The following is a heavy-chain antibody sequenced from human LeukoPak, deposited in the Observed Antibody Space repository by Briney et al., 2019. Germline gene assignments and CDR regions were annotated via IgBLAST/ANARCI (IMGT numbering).Heavy chain of an antibody. CDR3: ASWYYDFWSGYHRLHAFDI. Sequence: VNVSCKASGGTFSSYAISWVRQAPGQGLEWMGGIIPVFGTANYAQKFQGRVTITADESTSTAYMELSSLRSEDTAVYYCASWYYDFWSGYHRLHAFDIWGQGTMVTVSS. D-gene: IGHD3-3*01. J-gene: IGHJ3*02. CDR1: GGTFSSYA. V-gene: IGHV1-69*13. CDR2: IIPVFGTA.